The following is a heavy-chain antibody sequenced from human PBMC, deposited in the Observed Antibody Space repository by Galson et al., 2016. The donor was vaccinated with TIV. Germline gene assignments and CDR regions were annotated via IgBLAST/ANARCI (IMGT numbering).Heavy chain of an antibody. D-gene: IGHD3-9*01. J-gene: IGHJ4*02. Sequence: SVKVSCKASGYSFIGHYLHWVRQAPGQGLEWMGWINPTSGDTKYAQGFQGRVIMTRDTSINTAYMELSGLTSDDTAVHYCAKDLAFAYWNILSGQDSWGLGTLVTVSS. CDR3: AKDLAFAYWNILSGQDS. V-gene: IGHV1-2*02. CDR1: GYSFIGHY. CDR2: INPTSGDT.